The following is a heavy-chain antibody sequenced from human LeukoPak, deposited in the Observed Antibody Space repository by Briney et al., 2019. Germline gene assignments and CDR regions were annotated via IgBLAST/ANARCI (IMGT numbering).Heavy chain of an antibody. CDR2: ISGSGGST. J-gene: IGHJ6*02. V-gene: IGHV3-23*01. CDR3: AKDFWEQLEEYYYYGMDV. D-gene: IGHD6-6*01. CDR1: GFTFSSYA. Sequence: GGSLRLSCGASGFTFSSYAVSWVRQAPGKGLEWVSAISGSGGSTYYADSVKGRFTISRDNSKNTLYLQMNSLRAEDTAVYYCAKDFWEQLEEYYYYGMDVWGQGTTVTVSS.